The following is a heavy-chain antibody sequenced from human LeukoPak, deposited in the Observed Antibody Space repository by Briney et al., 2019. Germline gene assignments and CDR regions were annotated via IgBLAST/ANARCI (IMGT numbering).Heavy chain of an antibody. V-gene: IGHV3-23*01. D-gene: IGHD2-15*01. Sequence: GGSLRLSCAASEFTFNNYAMSWVRQAPGKGLEWLSSIGGSGGSTYSADSVKGRFTISRDNSKNTLYLQLNSLRAEDTAVYYCAKGMVPGFDPWGQGTLVTVSS. CDR3: AKGMVPGFDP. CDR1: EFTFNNYA. J-gene: IGHJ5*02. CDR2: IGGSGGST.